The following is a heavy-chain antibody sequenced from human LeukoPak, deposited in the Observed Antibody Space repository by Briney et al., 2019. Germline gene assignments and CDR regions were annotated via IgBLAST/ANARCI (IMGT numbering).Heavy chain of an antibody. V-gene: IGHV4-34*01. CDR3: ARRPGRYYGSGSSRDYFDY. Sequence: SETLSLTCGVYGGSLSGYYWGWIRQPPGKGLECIGEINHFGSTSYNPSLKSRVTISVDTSKNQFSLNLSSVTAADTAVYYCARRPGRYYGSGSSRDYFDYWGQGTLVTVSS. D-gene: IGHD3-10*01. J-gene: IGHJ4*02. CDR1: GGSLSGYY. CDR2: INHFGST.